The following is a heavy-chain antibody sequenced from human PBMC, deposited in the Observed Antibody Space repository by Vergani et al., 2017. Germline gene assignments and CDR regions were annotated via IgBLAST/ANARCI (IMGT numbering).Heavy chain of an antibody. CDR3: ASAGYSSPGCYY. CDR1: GFTFSDYY. CDR2: ISSSSSYI. D-gene: IGHD6-13*01. Sequence: QVQLVESGGGVVQPGGSLRLSCAASGFTFSDYYMSWIRQAPGKGLEWVSYISSSSSYIYYADSVKGRFTISRDNAKNSLYLQMNSLRAEDTAVYYCASAGYSSPGCYYWGQGTLVTVSS. J-gene: IGHJ4*02. V-gene: IGHV3-11*06.